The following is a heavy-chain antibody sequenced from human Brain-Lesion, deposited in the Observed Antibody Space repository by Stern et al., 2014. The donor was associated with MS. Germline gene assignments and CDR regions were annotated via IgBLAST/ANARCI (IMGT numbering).Heavy chain of an antibody. V-gene: IGHV3-7*01. Sequence: EVPLXXSGAALVQPGGSLTLSCVASGFTFSRYWMTWVCQAPGKGLDCVANTRPDGSETYSVDSVKTRFPIPSDNAQQTTILQMNSLRVEDTAVYYCARRLAXXFAPWGQGTLVTVS. D-gene: IGHD3-16*01. J-gene: IGHJ5*02. CDR1: GFTFSRYW. CDR2: TRPDGSET. CDR3: ARRLAXXFAP.